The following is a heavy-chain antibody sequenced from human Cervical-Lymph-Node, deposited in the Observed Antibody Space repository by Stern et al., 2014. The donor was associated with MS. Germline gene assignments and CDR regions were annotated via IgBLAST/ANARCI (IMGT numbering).Heavy chain of an antibody. CDR3: AREDSSGWNYGMDV. D-gene: IGHD6-19*01. CDR2: IYYSGST. J-gene: IGHJ6*02. CDR1: GGSISTYY. V-gene: IGHV4-59*01. Sequence: QLQLQESGPGLVKSSETLSLTCTVSGGSISTYYWSWIRQPPGKGLEWIGYIYYSGSTNYNPSLKSRVTISVDTSKNQFSLKLSSVTAADTAVYYCAREDSSGWNYGMDVWGQGTTVTVSS.